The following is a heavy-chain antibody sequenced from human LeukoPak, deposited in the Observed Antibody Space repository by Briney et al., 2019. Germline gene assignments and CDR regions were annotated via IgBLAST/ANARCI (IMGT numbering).Heavy chain of an antibody. D-gene: IGHD3-22*01. CDR3: ARLPTFYFDSSHYHYDY. CDR1: GFIFNNYG. CDR2: ISGSGPST. Sequence: GGSLRLSCAASGFIFNNYGMSWVRQAPGKGLEWVSSISGSGPSTAYADSVKGRFTISRDKSKNTLYLQTNSLKVEDTAVYYCARLPTFYFDSSHYHYDYWGRGTQVTVSS. J-gene: IGHJ4*02. V-gene: IGHV3-23*01.